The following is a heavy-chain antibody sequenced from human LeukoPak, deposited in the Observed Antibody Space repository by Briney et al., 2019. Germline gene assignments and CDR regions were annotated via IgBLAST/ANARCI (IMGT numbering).Heavy chain of an antibody. D-gene: IGHD3-10*01. J-gene: IGHJ5*02. CDR2: ISYDGSNK. CDR1: GFTFSSYG. V-gene: IGHV3-30*03. CDR3: ARDAWEFPLDP. Sequence: GGSLRLSCAASGFTFSSYGMHWVRQAPGKGLEWVAVISYDGSNKYYADSVKGRFTISRDNSKNTLYLQMNSLRAEDTAVYYCARDAWEFPLDPWGQGTLVTVSS.